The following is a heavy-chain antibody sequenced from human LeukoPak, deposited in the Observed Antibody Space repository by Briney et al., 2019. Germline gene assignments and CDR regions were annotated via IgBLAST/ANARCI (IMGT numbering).Heavy chain of an antibody. CDR3: ASAIVGATFYYYGMDV. CDR2: INSDGSST. V-gene: IGHV3-74*01. J-gene: IGHJ6*02. Sequence: GGSLRLSCAASGFTFSSYWMHWARQAPGKGLVWVSRINSDGSSTSYADSVKGRFTISRDNAKNTLYLQMNSLRAEDTAVYYCASAIVGATFYYYGMDVWGQGTTVTVSS. D-gene: IGHD1-26*01. CDR1: GFTFSSYW.